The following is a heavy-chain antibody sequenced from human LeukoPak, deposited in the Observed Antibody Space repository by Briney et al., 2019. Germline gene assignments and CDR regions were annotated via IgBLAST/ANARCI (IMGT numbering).Heavy chain of an antibody. J-gene: IGHJ4*02. D-gene: IGHD3-3*01. V-gene: IGHV3-23*01. CDR3: AKGPKYDFWSGTRDYYFDY. CDR1: GFTFSSYA. Sequence: GGSLRLSCAASGFTFSSYAMSWVRQAPGRGLEWVSAISGSGGSTYYADSEKGRLTISRDNSRNTLYLQINSLRAEDTAVYYCAKGPKYDFWSGTRDYYFDYWGQGTLVTVPS. CDR2: ISGSGGST.